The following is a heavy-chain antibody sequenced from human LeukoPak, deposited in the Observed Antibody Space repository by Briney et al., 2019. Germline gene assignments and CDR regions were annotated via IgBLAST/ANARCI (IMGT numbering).Heavy chain of an antibody. CDR2: IYYSGST. CDR3: ARGADLWSGYSSMDV. D-gene: IGHD3-3*01. J-gene: IGHJ6*02. V-gene: IGHV4-59*01. CDR1: GGSISSYY. Sequence: PSETLSLTCTVSGGSISSYYWSWIRQPPGKGLEWIGYIYYSGSTNYNPSLKSRVTISVGTSKNQFSLKLSSVTATDTAVYYCARGADLWSGYSSMDVWGQGTTVTVSS.